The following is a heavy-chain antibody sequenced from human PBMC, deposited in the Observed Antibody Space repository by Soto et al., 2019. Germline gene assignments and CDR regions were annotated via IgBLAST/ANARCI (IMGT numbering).Heavy chain of an antibody. Sequence: QVQLQESGPGLVKPSETLSLTCTVSGGSVSSGSYYWSWIRQPPGKGLEWIGYIYYSGSTNYNPSLRRRGPRAVDTSKNQFSLKLSSVTAADTAVYSCAWVGATSKSPFDYWGQGTLVTVSS. J-gene: IGHJ4*02. V-gene: IGHV4-61*01. D-gene: IGHD1-26*01. CDR3: AWVGATSKSPFDY. CDR2: IYYSGST. CDR1: GGSVSSGSYY.